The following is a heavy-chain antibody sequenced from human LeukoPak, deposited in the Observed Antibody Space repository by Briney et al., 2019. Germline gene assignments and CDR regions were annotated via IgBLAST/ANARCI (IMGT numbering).Heavy chain of an antibody. CDR1: GGSISSGGYY. CDR3: ARVTSVAARGGNDYYYYGMDV. Sequence: SQTLSLTCTVSGGSISSGGYYWSWIRQHPGKGLEWIGYIYYSGSTYYNPSLKSRVTISVDTSKNQFSLKLSSVTAADTAVYYCARVTSVAARGGNDYYYYGMDVWGQGTTVTVSS. V-gene: IGHV4-31*03. J-gene: IGHJ6*02. D-gene: IGHD6-6*01. CDR2: IYYSGST.